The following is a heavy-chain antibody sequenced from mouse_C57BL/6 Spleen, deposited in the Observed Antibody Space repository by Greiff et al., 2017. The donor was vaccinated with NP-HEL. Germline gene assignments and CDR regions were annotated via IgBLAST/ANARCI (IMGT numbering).Heavy chain of an antibody. CDR1: GYSITSGYY. CDR2: ISYDGSN. Sequence: EVKLVDSGPGLVKPSQSLSLTCSVTGYSITSGYYWNWIRQFPGNKLEWMGYISYDGSNNYNPSLKNRISITRDTSKNQFFLKLNSVTTEDPATYYCARETTTVWGYFDYWGQGTTLTVSS. V-gene: IGHV3-6*01. CDR3: ARETTTVWGYFDY. J-gene: IGHJ2*01. D-gene: IGHD1-1*01.